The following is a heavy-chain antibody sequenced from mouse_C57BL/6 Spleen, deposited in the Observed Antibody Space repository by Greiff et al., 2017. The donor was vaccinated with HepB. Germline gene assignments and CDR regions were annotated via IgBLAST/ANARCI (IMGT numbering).Heavy chain of an antibody. CDR3: AREENYSNRFAY. J-gene: IGHJ3*01. V-gene: IGHV1-39*01. Sequence: EVKLMESGPELVKPGASVKISCKASGYSFTDYNMNWVKQSNGKSLEWIGVINPNYGTTSYNQKFKGKATLTVDQSSSTAYMQLNSLTSEDSAVYYCAREENYSNRFAYWGQGTLVTVSA. CDR2: INPNYGTT. CDR1: GYSFTDYN. D-gene: IGHD2-5*01.